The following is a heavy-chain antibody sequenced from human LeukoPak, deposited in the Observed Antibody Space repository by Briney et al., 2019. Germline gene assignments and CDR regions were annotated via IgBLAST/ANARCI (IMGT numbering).Heavy chain of an antibody. CDR3: ASRTEWLRLFDY. J-gene: IGHJ4*02. V-gene: IGHV4-38-2*02. CDR1: GYSISSGYY. CDR2: IYHSGRT. D-gene: IGHD5-12*01. Sequence: SETLSLTCTVSGYSISSGYYWGWIRQPPGKGLEWIGSIYHSGRTFYNPSLKSRVTISVDTSKNQFSLKLSSVTAADTAVYYCASRTEWLRLFDYWGQGTLVTVSS.